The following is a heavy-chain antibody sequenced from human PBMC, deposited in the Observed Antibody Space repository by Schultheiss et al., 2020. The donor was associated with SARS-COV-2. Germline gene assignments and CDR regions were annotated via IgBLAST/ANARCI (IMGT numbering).Heavy chain of an antibody. J-gene: IGHJ6*02. CDR1: GGTFSSYA. V-gene: IGHV1-69*13. Sequence: SVKVSCKASGGTFSSYAISWVRQAPGQGLEWLGRIIPIFGTTNYAQKFQGRVTITADESTSTAYMELSSLRSEDTAVYYCARVGCSSTSCLVYYGMDVWGQGTTVTVSS. CDR2: IIPIFGTT. D-gene: IGHD2-2*01. CDR3: ARVGCSSTSCLVYYGMDV.